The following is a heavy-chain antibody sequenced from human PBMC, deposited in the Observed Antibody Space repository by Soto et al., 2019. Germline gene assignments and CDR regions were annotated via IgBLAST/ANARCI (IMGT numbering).Heavy chain of an antibody. CDR2: IYYSGST. CDR3: ARDVAVAAPGDWFDP. Sequence: SETLSLTCTVSGGSISSYYWSWIRQPPGKGLEWIGYIYYSGSTNYNPSLKSRVTISVDTSKNQFSLKLSSVTATDTAVYNCARDVAVAAPGDWFDPWGQGTLVTVSS. D-gene: IGHD6-19*01. CDR1: GGSISSYY. V-gene: IGHV4-59*01. J-gene: IGHJ5*02.